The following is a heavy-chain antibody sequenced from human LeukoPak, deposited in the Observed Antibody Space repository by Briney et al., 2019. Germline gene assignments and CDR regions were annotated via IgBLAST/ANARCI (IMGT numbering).Heavy chain of an antibody. CDR1: GLTFSSYA. J-gene: IGHJ4*02. V-gene: IGHV3-23*01. CDR2: ITGSGGDT. Sequence: GGSLRLSCAASGLTFSSYAMSWVRQAPGKGLEWVSIITGSGGDTYYADSVKGRFTISRDDSKNTLYLEMNSLRAEDTAVYHCAKCYRTSWYGFDNWGQGTLVTVSS. D-gene: IGHD2-2*01. CDR3: AKCYRTSWYGFDN.